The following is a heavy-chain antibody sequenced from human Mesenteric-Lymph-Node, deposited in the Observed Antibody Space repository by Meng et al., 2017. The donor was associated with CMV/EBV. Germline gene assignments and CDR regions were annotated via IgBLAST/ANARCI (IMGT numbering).Heavy chain of an antibody. CDR3: SRRLGGLTGDLSGDC. J-gene: IGHJ4*02. CDR1: GFTVSSKY. CDR2: ISSGGSYI. D-gene: IGHD7-27*01. V-gene: IGHV3-21*01. Sequence: GGSLRLSCAASGFTVSSKYMTWVRQAPGKGLEWVSSISSGGSYIYYADSVKGRFTISRDNARNSPYLQMNSLTAEDTAIYYCSRRLGGLTGDLSGDCWGQGTLVTVSS.